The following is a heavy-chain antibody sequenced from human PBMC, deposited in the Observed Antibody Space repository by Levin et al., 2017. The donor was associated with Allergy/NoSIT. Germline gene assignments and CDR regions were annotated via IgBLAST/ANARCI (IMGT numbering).Heavy chain of an antibody. CDR1: GYTLTSYV. V-gene: IGHV1-3*01. J-gene: IGHJ4*02. D-gene: IGHD2-15*01. CDR2: INAGNGNT. Sequence: AASVKVSCKTSGYTLTSYVMHWVRQAPGQRLEWMGWINAGNGNTKYSQKFQGRVTITRDTSASTAYMELSSLRSEDTAVYYCARDQCSGGTCYSSPFDYWGQGTLVTVSS. CDR3: ARDQCSGGTCYSSPFDY.